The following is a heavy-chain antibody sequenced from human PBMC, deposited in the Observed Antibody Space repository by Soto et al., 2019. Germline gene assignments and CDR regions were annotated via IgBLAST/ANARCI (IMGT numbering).Heavy chain of an antibody. CDR2: INSDASHT. Sequence: GSLRLSCAASGFTFSTYWMHWIRQVPGKGLEWVSRINSDASHTYYADSVKGRFTISRDNAKKSLYLEMHSLRAEDTAVYYCARYAAEVTTFFDHWGQGTLVTVSS. D-gene: IGHD4-17*01. CDR3: ARYAAEVTTFFDH. CDR1: GFTFSTYW. J-gene: IGHJ4*02. V-gene: IGHV3-74*01.